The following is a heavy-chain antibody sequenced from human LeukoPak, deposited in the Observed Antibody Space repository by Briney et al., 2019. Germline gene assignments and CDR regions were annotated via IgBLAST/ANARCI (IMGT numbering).Heavy chain of an antibody. CDR3: AKELYMTTVTRGVDY. CDR2: ISYNGGNE. V-gene: IGHV3-30*18. Sequence: GGSLRLSCAASGFTFSSYAMSWVRQAPGKGLEWVAVISYNGGNEYYADSVKGRFTISRDNSKNTLYLQMNGLRAEDTAVYYCAKELYMTTVTRGVDYWGQGTLVTVSS. CDR1: GFTFSSYA. D-gene: IGHD4-11*01. J-gene: IGHJ4*02.